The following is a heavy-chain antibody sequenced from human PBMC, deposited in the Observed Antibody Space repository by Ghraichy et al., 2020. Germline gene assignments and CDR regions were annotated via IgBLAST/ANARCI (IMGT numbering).Heavy chain of an antibody. J-gene: IGHJ4*02. CDR1: GGSISSSSYY. D-gene: IGHD3-22*01. V-gene: IGHV4-39*01. CDR3: ASCDYSGYYNPISVDY. CDR2: IYYSGST. Sequence: SETLSLTCTVSGGSISSSSYYWGWIRQPPGKGLEWIGSIYYSGSTYYNPSLRSRLTISVDTSKNQFSLKLSSVTAADTAVYYCASCDYSGYYNPISVDYWGQGTLVTVSS.